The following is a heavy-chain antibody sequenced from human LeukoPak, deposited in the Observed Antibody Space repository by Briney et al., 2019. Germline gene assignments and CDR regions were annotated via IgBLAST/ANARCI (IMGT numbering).Heavy chain of an antibody. D-gene: IGHD1/OR15-1a*01. CDR1: GFTFSSYS. J-gene: IGHJ5*02. CDR3: ARDYRNWNRPPGWFDP. V-gene: IGHV3-48*02. CDR2: ISSSRSTI. Sequence: GGSLRLSCAASGFTFSSYSMNWVRQAPGKGLEWVSYISSSRSTIYYADSVKGRFTISRDNAKNSLYLQMNSLRDEDTAVYYCARDYRNWNRPPGWFDPWGQGTLVTVSS.